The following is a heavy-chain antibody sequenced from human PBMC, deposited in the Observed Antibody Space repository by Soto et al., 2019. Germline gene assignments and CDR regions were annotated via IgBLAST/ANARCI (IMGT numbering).Heavy chain of an antibody. CDR1: GGSVTGGGFC. Sequence: SETLSLTCTVSGGSVTGGGFCWSWIRQHPGEGLEFIGYMCYSGSTNYNPSLKSRVAISIDTSKNQFSLTLTFVTAADTAVYYCASRDYGYTFNIWGQGTMVTVSS. CDR2: MCYSGST. CDR3: ASRDYGYTFNI. J-gene: IGHJ3*02. V-gene: IGHV4-31*03. D-gene: IGHD4-17*01.